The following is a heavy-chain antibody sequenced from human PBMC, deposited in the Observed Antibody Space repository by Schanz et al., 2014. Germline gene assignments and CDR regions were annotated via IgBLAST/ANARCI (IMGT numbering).Heavy chain of an antibody. V-gene: IGHV1-69*02. CDR3: ASSGAGYSSSWDFDY. D-gene: IGHD6-13*01. J-gene: IGHJ4*02. CDR1: GGTFSTYT. Sequence: QVQLVQSGAEVKKPGASVKVSCKASGGTFSTYTISWVRQAPGQGLEWMGRIIPILGIANYAQKFQGRVTFTADKSTNTAYMELSSLTSEDTAVYYCASSGAGYSSSWDFDYWGQGTLVTVSS. CDR2: IIPILGIA.